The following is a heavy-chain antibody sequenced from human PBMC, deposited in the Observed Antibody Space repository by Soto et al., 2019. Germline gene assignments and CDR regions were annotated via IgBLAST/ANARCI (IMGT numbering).Heavy chain of an antibody. Sequence: PGGSLRLSCAASGFTFSSYSMNWVRQAPGKGLEWVSSISSSSSYIYYADSVKGRFTISRDNAKNSLYLQMNSLRAEDTAVYYCARDGFSSSLVWGNYYYYYGMDVWGQGTTVTV. V-gene: IGHV3-21*01. CDR2: ISSSSSYI. J-gene: IGHJ6*02. CDR1: GFTFSSYS. CDR3: ARDGFSSSLVWGNYYYYYGMDV. D-gene: IGHD6-13*01.